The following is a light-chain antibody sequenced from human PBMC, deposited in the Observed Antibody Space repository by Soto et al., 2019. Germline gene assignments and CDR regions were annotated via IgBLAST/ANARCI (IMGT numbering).Light chain of an antibody. CDR3: AAWDDSLNGRV. Sequence: QSALTQPASVSGSPGQSITISCTGTSSDVGGYKYVSWYQQHPGKAPKLMIYEVNNRPSGVSNRFSGSKSGNTASLTISGLQAEDEADYYCAAWDDSLNGRVFGTGTKVTVL. CDR2: EVN. J-gene: IGLJ1*01. CDR1: SSDVGGYKY. V-gene: IGLV2-14*01.